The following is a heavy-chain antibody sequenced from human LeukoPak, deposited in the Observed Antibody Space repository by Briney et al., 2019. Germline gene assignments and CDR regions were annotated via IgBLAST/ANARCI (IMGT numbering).Heavy chain of an antibody. J-gene: IGHJ2*01. V-gene: IGHV4-59*02. CDR1: GGSVNSYY. D-gene: IGHD4-23*01. CDR2: VYYSGST. Sequence: SETLSLTRTVSGGSVNSYYWSWIRQPPGNGLEWIGCVYYSGSTNYNPSLKSRVTISVDTSKNQFSLNLTSVTAADTAVYYCARGWYGGNYWYFDLWGRGTLVTVSS. CDR3: ARGWYGGNYWYFDL.